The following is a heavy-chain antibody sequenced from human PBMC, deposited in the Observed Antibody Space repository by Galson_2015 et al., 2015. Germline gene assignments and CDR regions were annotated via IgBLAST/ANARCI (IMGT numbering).Heavy chain of an antibody. D-gene: IGHD1-26*01. CDR2: IIPIFGTA. CDR1: GGTFSSSA. Sequence: SVKVSCKASGGTFSSSAISWVRQAPGQGLEWMGGIIPIFGTANYAQKFQGRVMITADESTSTAYMELSSLRSEDTAVYYCVRPFAKSGIYPRLTNQFDIWGQGTMVTVSS. CDR3: VRPFAKSGIYPRLTNQFDI. V-gene: IGHV1-69*13. J-gene: IGHJ3*02.